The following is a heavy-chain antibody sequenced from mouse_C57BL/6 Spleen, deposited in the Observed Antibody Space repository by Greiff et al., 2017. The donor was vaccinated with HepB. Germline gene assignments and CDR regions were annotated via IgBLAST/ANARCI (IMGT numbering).Heavy chain of an antibody. V-gene: IGHV1-69*01. J-gene: IGHJ3*01. D-gene: IGHD1-1*01. CDR1: GYTFTSYW. CDR3: ARRDGSSPVPY. Sequence: VQLQQSGAELVMPGASVKLSCKASGYTFTSYWMHWVKQRPGQGLEWIGEIDPSDSYTNYNQKFKGKSTLTVDKSSSTAYMPLSSLTAEDAAVYYCARRDGSSPVPYWGQGTLVTVSA. CDR2: IDPSDSYT.